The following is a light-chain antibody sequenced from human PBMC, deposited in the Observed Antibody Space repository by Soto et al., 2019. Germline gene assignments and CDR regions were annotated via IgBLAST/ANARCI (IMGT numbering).Light chain of an antibody. V-gene: IGLV2-14*03. J-gene: IGLJ2*01. CDR1: SSDVGGYNY. Sequence: QSALTQPASVSGSPGQSITISCTGTSSDVGGYNYVSWYQQHPDKAPKLMIYEVSNRPSGLSNRFSGSKSGNTASLTISGLQAEDEADYYCSSYTTSTTLVFGGGTKVTVL. CDR2: EVS. CDR3: SSYTTSTTLV.